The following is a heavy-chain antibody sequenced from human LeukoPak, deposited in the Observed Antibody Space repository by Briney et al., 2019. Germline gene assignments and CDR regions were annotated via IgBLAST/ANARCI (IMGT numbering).Heavy chain of an antibody. J-gene: IGHJ4*02. D-gene: IGHD3-10*01. Sequence: ASVKVSCKASGYTFTGYYMHWVRQAPGQGLEWMGWINPNSGGTNYAQKFQGRVTMTRDTSISTAYMELSRLRSDDTAVYYCARQITMVRGVMGYWGQGTLVTVSS. V-gene: IGHV1-2*02. CDR2: INPNSGGT. CDR3: ARQITMVRGVMGY. CDR1: GYTFTGYY.